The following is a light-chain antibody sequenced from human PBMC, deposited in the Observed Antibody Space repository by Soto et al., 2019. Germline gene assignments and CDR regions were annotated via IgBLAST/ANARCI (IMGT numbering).Light chain of an antibody. CDR3: RVYNKWPIP. CDR2: DAS. J-gene: IGKJ5*01. V-gene: IGKV1-5*01. CDR1: QRISSW. Sequence: IQMTMSVSTLSSPVEDRVTITCRASQRISSWLAWYQQKPGKAPKLMIYDASSLESGVPSRFSGSGSGTEFTLTISSLQSEDSVFYYCRVYNKWPIPFGQGTRLEIK.